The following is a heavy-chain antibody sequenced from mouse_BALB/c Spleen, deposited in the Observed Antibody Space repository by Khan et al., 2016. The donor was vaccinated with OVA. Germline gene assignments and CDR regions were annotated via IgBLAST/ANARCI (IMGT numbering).Heavy chain of an antibody. CDR3: ARRGLRWDFDY. J-gene: IGHJ2*01. D-gene: IGHD1-1*01. Sequence: QVQLKQSGAELAKPGASVKMSCTASGYTFINSWILWVKQRPGQGLEWIGYINPSTGSTEYTQNFKDKATLTADKSSSTAYMQLSSLTSEDTAVYYCARRGLRWDFDYWGQGTTLTVSS. CDR2: INPSTGST. CDR1: GYTFINSW. V-gene: IGHV1-7*01.